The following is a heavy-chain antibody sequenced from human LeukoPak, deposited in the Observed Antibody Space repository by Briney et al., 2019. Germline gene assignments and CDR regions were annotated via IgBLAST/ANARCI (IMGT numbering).Heavy chain of an antibody. V-gene: IGHV3-30*18. D-gene: IGHD3-22*01. CDR3: AKDGDYYDSSGYYESLFDY. CDR1: GFTFSSYG. J-gene: IGHJ4*02. CDR2: ISYDGSNK. Sequence: PGGPLRLSCAASGFTFSSYGMHWVRQAPGKGLEWVAVISYDGSNKYYADSVKGRFTISRDNSKNTLYLQMNSLRAEDTAVYYCAKDGDYYDSSGYYESLFDYWGQGTLVTVSS.